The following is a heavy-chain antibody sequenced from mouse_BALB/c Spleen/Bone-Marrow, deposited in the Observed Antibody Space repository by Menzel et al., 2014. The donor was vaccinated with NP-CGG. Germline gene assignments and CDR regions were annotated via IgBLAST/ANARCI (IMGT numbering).Heavy chain of an antibody. J-gene: IGHJ4*01. Sequence: VQLKESGPGLVKPSQSLSLTCTVTGYSITSDYAWNWIRQFPGNKLEWMGYISYSGSTSYNSSLKSRISITRDTSKNQFFLQLNSVTTEDTATYYCARDRGMDYWGQGTSVTVS. CDR2: ISYSGST. CDR1: GYSITSDYA. V-gene: IGHV3-2*02. CDR3: ARDRGMDY.